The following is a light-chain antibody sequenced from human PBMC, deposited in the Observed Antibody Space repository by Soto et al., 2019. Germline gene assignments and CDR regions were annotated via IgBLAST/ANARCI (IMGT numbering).Light chain of an antibody. Sequence: QSALTQPASVSGSPGQSITISCTGTSSDVGGYNYVSWYQHNPGKAPKLMMYDVNNRPSGVSNRFSGSKSGNAASLTISGPQAEDEADYFCKSYTSSSTYVLGTGTKLTVL. CDR3: KSYTSSSTYV. CDR1: SSDVGGYNY. J-gene: IGLJ1*01. CDR2: DVN. V-gene: IGLV2-14*03.